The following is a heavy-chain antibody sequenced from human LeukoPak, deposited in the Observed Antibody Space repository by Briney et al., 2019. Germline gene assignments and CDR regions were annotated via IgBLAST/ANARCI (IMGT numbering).Heavy chain of an antibody. V-gene: IGHV3-21*01. CDR1: GFTFSSYS. CDR2: ISSSSSYI. Sequence: GGSLRLSCAASGFTFSSYSMNWVRQAPGKGLEWVSSISSSSSYICYADSVKGRFTISRDNAKNSLYLQMNSLRAEDTAVYYCARGSSVGTIYYYYYMDVWDNGTTVTVSS. J-gene: IGHJ6*03. CDR3: ARGSSVGTIYYYYYMDV. D-gene: IGHD1-26*01.